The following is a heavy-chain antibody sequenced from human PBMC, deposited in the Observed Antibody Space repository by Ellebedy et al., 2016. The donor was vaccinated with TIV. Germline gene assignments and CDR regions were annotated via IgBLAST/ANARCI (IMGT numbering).Heavy chain of an antibody. Sequence: AASVKVSCKASGYTFTGYYIHWVRQAPGQGLEWMGWINPTSGATNYAQKFLARVTMTRDTSISTVYMELTRLRSDDTAVYYCARGAANVAFGELYDWFHPWGQGSLVTVSS. CDR1: GYTFTGYY. D-gene: IGHD3-10*01. CDR2: INPTSGAT. V-gene: IGHV1-2*02. CDR3: ARGAANVAFGELYDWFHP. J-gene: IGHJ5*02.